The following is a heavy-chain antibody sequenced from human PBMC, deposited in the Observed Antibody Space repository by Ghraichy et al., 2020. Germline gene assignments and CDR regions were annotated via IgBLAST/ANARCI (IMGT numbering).Heavy chain of an antibody. CDR2: IYYSGST. CDR3: ASDRAAGDDAFDV. D-gene: IGHD6-25*01. V-gene: IGHV4-61*01. Sequence: SETLSLTCTVSGGSVSSGSYYWSWLRQPPGKGLEWIGYIYYSGSTTYNPSLKSRVTISVDTSKNQFSLKLSSVTAAATAVYYCASDRAAGDDAFDVWGQGTMVTVSS. J-gene: IGHJ3*01. CDR1: GGSVSSGSYY.